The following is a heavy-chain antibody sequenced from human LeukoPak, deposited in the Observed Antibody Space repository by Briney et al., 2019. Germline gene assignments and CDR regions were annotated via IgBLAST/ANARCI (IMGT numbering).Heavy chain of an antibody. D-gene: IGHD3-16*02. V-gene: IGHV3-30*18. CDR3: ANGLRLGESSPLDY. CDR1: GFTFRNYA. CDR2: ISYDESNK. Sequence: GRSLRLSCAASGFTFRNYAMHWVRQAPGKGLEWVAVISYDESNKYYADSLKGRFTISRDNSKNTLYLQMNSLRGEDTAVYYCANGLRLGESSPLDYWGQGTLVTVSS. J-gene: IGHJ4*02.